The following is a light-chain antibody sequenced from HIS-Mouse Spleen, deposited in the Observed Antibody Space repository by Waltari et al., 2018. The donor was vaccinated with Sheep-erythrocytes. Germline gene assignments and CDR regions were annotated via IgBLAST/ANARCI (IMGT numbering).Light chain of an antibody. Sequence: QSALTQPRSVSGSPGQSVTISCTGTSSDVGGYNYVSWYQQPPGQAPKLMIYDVSKRPPGVPDRFAGSKSGNTASLTISGLQAEDEADYYCCSYAGSYNHVFATGTKVTVL. V-gene: IGLV2-11*01. CDR2: DVS. J-gene: IGLJ1*01. CDR3: CSYAGSYNHV. CDR1: SSDVGGYNY.